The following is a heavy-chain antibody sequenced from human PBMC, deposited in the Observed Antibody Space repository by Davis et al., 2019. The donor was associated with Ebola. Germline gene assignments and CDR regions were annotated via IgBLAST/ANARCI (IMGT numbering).Heavy chain of an antibody. CDR2: INHSGST. Sequence: PSETLSLTCAVYGGSFSGYYWSWIRQPPGKGLEWIGEINHSGSTNYNPSLKSRVTISVDTSKNQFSLKLSSVTAADTAVYYCARAIDSSGYYYGDYYYYGMDVWGQGTTVTVSS. D-gene: IGHD3-22*01. J-gene: IGHJ6*02. CDR1: GGSFSGYY. V-gene: IGHV4-34*01. CDR3: ARAIDSSGYYYGDYYYYGMDV.